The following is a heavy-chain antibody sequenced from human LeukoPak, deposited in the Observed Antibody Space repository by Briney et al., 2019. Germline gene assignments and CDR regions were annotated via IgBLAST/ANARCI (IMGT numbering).Heavy chain of an antibody. V-gene: IGHV1-8*02. D-gene: IGHD3-22*01. CDR2: MNPNSGNT. CDR1: GYTFTSYD. CDR3: ARGYYYDSSGYYHFDY. J-gene: IGHJ4*02. Sequence: GPVKVSCKASGYTFTSYDINWVRQTTGQGLEWMGWMNPNSGNTGYAQKFQGRVSMTRDTSMSSVYMELSSLGSEDTAVYYCARGYYYDSSGYYHFDYWGQGTLVTVSS.